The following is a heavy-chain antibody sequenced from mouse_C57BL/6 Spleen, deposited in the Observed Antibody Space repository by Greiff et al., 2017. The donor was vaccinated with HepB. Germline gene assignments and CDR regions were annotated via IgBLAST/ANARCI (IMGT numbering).Heavy chain of an antibody. J-gene: IGHJ3*01. CDR1: GYTFTDYY. V-gene: IGHV1-26*01. CDR2: INPNNGGT. D-gene: IGHD1-1*01. Sequence: EVKLQQSGPELVKPGASVKISCKASGYTFTDYYMNWVKQSHGKSLEWIGDINPNNGGTSYNQKFKGKATLTVDKSSSTAYMELRSLTSEDSAVYYCAREGAYEGAWFAYWGQGTLVTVSA. CDR3: AREGAYEGAWFAY.